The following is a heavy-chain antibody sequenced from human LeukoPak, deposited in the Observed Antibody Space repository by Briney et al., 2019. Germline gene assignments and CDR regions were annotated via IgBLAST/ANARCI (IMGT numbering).Heavy chain of an antibody. D-gene: IGHD2-2*01. CDR2: INSDGSWT. CDR1: GNYW. CDR3: VSFYETY. Sequence: LPGGSLRLSCAASGNYWMHWVRQAPGKRLVWVSHINSDGSWTSYADSAKGRFTISKDNAKNTVYLQMNNLRAEDTAVYYCVSFYETYWGRGTLVTVSS. J-gene: IGHJ4*02. V-gene: IGHV3-74*01.